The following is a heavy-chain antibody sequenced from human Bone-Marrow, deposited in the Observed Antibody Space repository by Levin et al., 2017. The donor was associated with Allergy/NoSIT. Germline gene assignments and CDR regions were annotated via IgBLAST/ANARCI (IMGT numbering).Heavy chain of an antibody. V-gene: IGHV1-18*01. D-gene: IGHD6-19*01. J-gene: IGHJ4*02. CDR1: GYTFTSYN. CDR2: INAYNGNT. Sequence: GASVKVSCRASGYTFTSYNTNWVRQAPGQGLEWMGWINAYNGNTNYAQKFQGRVTMTTDTSTSTAYVELRSLTSDDTALYYCAREGYSSGYDYWGQGTLVTVSS. CDR3: AREGYSSGYDY.